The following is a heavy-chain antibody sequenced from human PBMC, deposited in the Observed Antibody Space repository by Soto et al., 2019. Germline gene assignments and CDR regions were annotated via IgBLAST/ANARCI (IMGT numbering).Heavy chain of an antibody. D-gene: IGHD5-18*01. Sequence: GGSLILSCAAAVSTFSNYGMHWVRQAPGKGLEWVAVISNDGSEKYYVDSVKGRFTISRDNSKNTLYLQMNSLRPEDTAVYYCAKVYNEIQIWGHFDSWGQGTTVTV. CDR3: AKVYNEIQIWGHFDS. CDR1: VSTFSNYG. V-gene: IGHV3-30*18. CDR2: ISNDGSEK. J-gene: IGHJ4*02.